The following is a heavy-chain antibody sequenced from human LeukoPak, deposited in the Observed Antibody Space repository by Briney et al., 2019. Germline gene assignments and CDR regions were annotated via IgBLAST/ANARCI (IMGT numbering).Heavy chain of an antibody. J-gene: IGHJ5*02. CDR1: GFTFSSYA. CDR2: ISYDGSNK. D-gene: IGHD6-13*01. V-gene: IGHV3-30*04. Sequence: GGSLRLSCAASGFTFSSYAMHWVRQAPGKGLEWVAVISYDGSNKYYADSVKGRFTISRDNSKNTLYLQMNSLRAEDTAVYYCAREVLAAAGKVFDPWGQGTLVTVS. CDR3: AREVLAAAGKVFDP.